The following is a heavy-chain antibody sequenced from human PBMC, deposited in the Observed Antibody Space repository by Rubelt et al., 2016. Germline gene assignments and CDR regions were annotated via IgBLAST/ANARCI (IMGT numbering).Heavy chain of an antibody. D-gene: IGHD6-13*01. J-gene: IGHJ4*02. V-gene: IGHV1-18*01. Sequence: QVQLVQSGAEVKKPGASVKVSCKASGYTFTSYGPSWVRQAPGQGLEWMGWMNPNSGNTGYARKLQGRVTMTTDTSTSTAYMELRSLRSDDTAVYYCARDEAAAENFDYWGQGTLVTVSS. CDR3: ARDEAAAENFDY. CDR1: GYTFTSYG. CDR2: MNPNSGNT.